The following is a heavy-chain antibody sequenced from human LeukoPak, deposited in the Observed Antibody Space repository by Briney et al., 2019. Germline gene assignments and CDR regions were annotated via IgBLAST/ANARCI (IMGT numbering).Heavy chain of an antibody. D-gene: IGHD3-16*02. CDR3: ARGGRIGFDP. CDR1: GGSIRSYY. V-gene: IGHV4-59*01. J-gene: IGHJ5*02. Sequence: PSETLSLTCTVSGGSIRSYYWSWIRQPPGKGLEWIGYIYYSGGTNYNPSLKSRVTISVDTSKNQFFLKLSSVTAADTAVYYCARGGRIGFDPWGQGTLVTVSS. CDR2: IYYSGGT.